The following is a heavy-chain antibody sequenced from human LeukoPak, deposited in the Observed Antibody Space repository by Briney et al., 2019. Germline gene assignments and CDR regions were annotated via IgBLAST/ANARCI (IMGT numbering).Heavy chain of an antibody. D-gene: IGHD3-22*01. Sequence: ASVKVSCKASGYTFTSYGISWVRQAPGQGLEWMGWISAYNGNTNYAQKLQGRVTMTTDTSTSTAYMELRSLRSDDTAMYYCARAIEGYYYDSSGYYYYYFDYWGQGTLVTVSS. CDR3: ARAIEGYYYDSSGYYYYYFDY. J-gene: IGHJ4*02. CDR1: GYTFTSYG. CDR2: ISAYNGNT. V-gene: IGHV1-18*01.